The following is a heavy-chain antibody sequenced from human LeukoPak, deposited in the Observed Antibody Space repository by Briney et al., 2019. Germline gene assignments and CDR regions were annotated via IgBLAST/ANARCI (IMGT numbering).Heavy chain of an antibody. CDR3: ASGYSDKKEDAFDI. J-gene: IGHJ3*02. CDR2: IYYSGST. D-gene: IGHD5-12*01. V-gene: IGHV4-31*03. Sequence: SQTLSLTCTVSGGSISSGGYYWSWIRQHPGKGLEWIGYIYYSGSTYYNPSFKSRVTISVDTSKNQFSLKLSSVTAADTAVYYCASGYSDKKEDAFDIWGQGTMVTVSP. CDR1: GGSISSGGYY.